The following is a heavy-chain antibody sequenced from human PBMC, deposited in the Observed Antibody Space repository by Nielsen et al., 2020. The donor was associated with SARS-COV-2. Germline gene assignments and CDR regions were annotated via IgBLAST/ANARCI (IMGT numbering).Heavy chain of an antibody. CDR3: ASAMGSYYYMDV. J-gene: IGHJ6*03. CDR2: IWYDGSNK. D-gene: IGHD2-15*01. CDR1: GFTFSSYG. Sequence: GESLKISCAASGFTFSSYGMHWVRQAPGKGLEWVAVIWYDGSNKYYADSVKGRFTISRDNSKNTLYLQMNSLRAEDTAVYYCASAMGSYYYMDVWGKGTTVTVSS. V-gene: IGHV3-33*01.